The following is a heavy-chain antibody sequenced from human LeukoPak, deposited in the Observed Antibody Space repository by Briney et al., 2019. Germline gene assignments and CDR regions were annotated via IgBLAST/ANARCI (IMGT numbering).Heavy chain of an antibody. D-gene: IGHD6-6*01. CDR1: GFTFSSYA. J-gene: IGHJ6*03. V-gene: IGHV3-23*01. CDR3: ARDVAPYSSSSRYYYYYMDV. Sequence: GGSLRLSCAASGFTFSSYAMSWVRQAPGKGLEWVSAISGSGGTTYYADSVKGRFTISRDNSKNTLYLQMNSLRAEDTAVYYCARDVAPYSSSSRYYYYYMDVWGKGTTVTVSS. CDR2: ISGSGGTT.